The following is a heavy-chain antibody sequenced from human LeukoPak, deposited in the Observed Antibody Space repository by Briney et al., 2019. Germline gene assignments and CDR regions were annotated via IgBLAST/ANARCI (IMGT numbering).Heavy chain of an antibody. Sequence: GRSLRLSCAASGFTFSSYGMHWVRQAPGKGLEWVAVIWYDGSNKYYADSVKGRFTISRDNSKNTLYLQMNSLRAEDTAVYYCARDAVVVAATINWFDPWGQGTLVTASS. D-gene: IGHD2-15*01. J-gene: IGHJ5*02. CDR3: ARDAVVVAATINWFDP. CDR1: GFTFSSYG. CDR2: IWYDGSNK. V-gene: IGHV3-33*01.